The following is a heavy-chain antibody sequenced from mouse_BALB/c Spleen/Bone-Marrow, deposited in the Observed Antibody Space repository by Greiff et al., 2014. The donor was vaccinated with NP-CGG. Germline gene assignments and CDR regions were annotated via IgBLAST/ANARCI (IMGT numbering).Heavy chain of an antibody. Sequence: QQPCKASGYTFTSYWMNWVKQRPGRGLEWIGRIDPSDSETHYNQKFKDKATLTVDKSSSTAYIQLSSLTSEDSAVYYCARALGDGYYYAMDYWGQGTSVTVSS. D-gene: IGHD2-3*01. J-gene: IGHJ4*01. V-gene: IGHV1-74*01. CDR3: ARALGDGYYYAMDY. CDR1: GYTFTSYW. CDR2: IDPSDSET.